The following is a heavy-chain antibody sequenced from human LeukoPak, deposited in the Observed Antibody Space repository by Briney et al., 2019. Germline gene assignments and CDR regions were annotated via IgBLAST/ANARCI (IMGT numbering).Heavy chain of an antibody. CDR2: IIPIFGTA. CDR1: DYTFTSYG. D-gene: IGHD3-9*01. J-gene: IGHJ5*02. Sequence: SVKVSCKASDYTFTSYGISWVRQAPGQGLEWMGGIIPIFGTANYAQKFQGRVTITADESTSTAYMELSSLRSDDTAVYFCAGKYDILTGYDNWFDPWGRGTLVTVSS. V-gene: IGHV1-69*13. CDR3: AGKYDILTGYDNWFDP.